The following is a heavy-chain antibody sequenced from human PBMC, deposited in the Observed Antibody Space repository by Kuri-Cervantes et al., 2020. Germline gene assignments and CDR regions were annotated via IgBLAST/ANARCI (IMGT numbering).Heavy chain of an antibody. D-gene: IGHD3-10*01. J-gene: IGHJ4*02. V-gene: IGHV1-2*04. CDR3: AVGARITMVQGVPFDY. CDR2: INPNSGGT. Sequence: ASVKVSCKASGYTFTTSAISWVRQAPGQGLEWMGWINPNSGGTNYAQKFQGWVTMTRDTSISTAYMELSRLRSDDTAVYYCAVGARITMVQGVPFDYWGQGTLVTVSS. CDR1: GYTFTTSA.